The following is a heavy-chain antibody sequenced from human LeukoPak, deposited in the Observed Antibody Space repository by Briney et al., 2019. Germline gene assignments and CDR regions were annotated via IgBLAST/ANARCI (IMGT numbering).Heavy chain of an antibody. Sequence: SETLSLTCSVSGGSITNYYWSWIRQSPGKGLEWIGFIYNTGRTNYNPSLQSRVTMSIDTSKNKFSLKLSSVTAADTAVYYCARQGELAIDFGGQGTRVSVSS. D-gene: IGHD1-1*01. CDR1: GGSITNYY. V-gene: IGHV4-59*08. CDR2: IYNTGRT. CDR3: ARQGELAIDF. J-gene: IGHJ4*02.